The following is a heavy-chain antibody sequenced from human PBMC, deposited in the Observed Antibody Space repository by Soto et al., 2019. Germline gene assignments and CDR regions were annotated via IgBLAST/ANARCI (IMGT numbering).Heavy chain of an antibody. J-gene: IGHJ4*02. CDR3: AKDGRGYSYGNSDY. Sequence: EVQLLESGGGLVQPGGSLRLSFAAPGFTFSSYAMSWVRQAPGKGLEWVSAISGSGGSTYYADSVKGRFTISRDNSKNTLYLQMDSLRAEDTAVYYCAKDGRGYSYGNSDYWGQGTLVTVSS. V-gene: IGHV3-23*01. CDR1: GFTFSSYA. CDR2: ISGSGGST. D-gene: IGHD5-18*01.